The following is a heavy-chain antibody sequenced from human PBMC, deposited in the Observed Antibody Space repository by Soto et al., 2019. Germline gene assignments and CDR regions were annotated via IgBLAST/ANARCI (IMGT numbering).Heavy chain of an antibody. V-gene: IGHV3-30*18. CDR1: GFTFSNYG. Sequence: PGGSLRLSCAASGFTFSNYGMHWVRQAPGKGLEWVAVISYDGSNKYYADSVKGRFTISRDNSKNTLYLQMNSLRAEDTAVYYCANVLRLDYWGQGTLDTVSS. J-gene: IGHJ4*02. CDR2: ISYDGSNK. CDR3: ANVLRLDY. D-gene: IGHD2-8*01.